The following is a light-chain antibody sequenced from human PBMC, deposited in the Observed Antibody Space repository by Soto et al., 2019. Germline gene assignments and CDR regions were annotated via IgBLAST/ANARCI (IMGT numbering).Light chain of an antibody. CDR3: QQYNSYPGT. V-gene: IGKV1-5*01. CDR1: QSISSW. CDR2: DAS. J-gene: IGKJ1*01. Sequence: DIQMTQSPSTLSASVGDRVTITCRASQSISSWLAWYQQKPGKAPKLLIYDASSLESGVPSRFSGSGSGTEFTLTISGLQPDDFATYYCQQYNSYPGTFGQGTKVEIK.